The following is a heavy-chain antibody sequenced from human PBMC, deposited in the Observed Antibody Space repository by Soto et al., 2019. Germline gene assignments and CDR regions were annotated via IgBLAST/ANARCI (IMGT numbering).Heavy chain of an antibody. J-gene: IGHJ3*02. CDR1: GYTFTSYA. V-gene: IGHV1-3*01. CDR3: ARAVGSSVPVAGTGRRAFDI. CDR2: INAGNGNT. Sequence: ASVKVSCKASGYTFTSYAMHWVRQAPGQRLEWMGWINAGNGNTKYSQKFQGRVTITRDTSASTAYMELSSLRSEDTAVYYCARAVGSSVPVAGTGRRAFDIWGQGTRVTVSS. D-gene: IGHD6-19*01.